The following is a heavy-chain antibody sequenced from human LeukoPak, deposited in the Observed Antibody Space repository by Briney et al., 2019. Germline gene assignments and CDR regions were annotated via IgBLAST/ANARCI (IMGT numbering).Heavy chain of an antibody. V-gene: IGHV3-23*03. D-gene: IGHD3-22*01. J-gene: IGHJ4*02. CDR1: GFTFSTYA. CDR2: IYSGGGT. CDR3: ARVANSYDSSGYFDY. Sequence: GGSLRLSCAASGFTFSTYAMNWVRQAPGKGLEWLSVIYSGGGTSYADSVKGRFTISRDNSKNTLSLQMNSLRAEDTAVYYCARVANSYDSSGYFDYWGQGTLVSVSS.